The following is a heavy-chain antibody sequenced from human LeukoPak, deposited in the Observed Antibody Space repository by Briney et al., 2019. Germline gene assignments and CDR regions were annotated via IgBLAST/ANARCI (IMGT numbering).Heavy chain of an antibody. J-gene: IGHJ6*03. CDR3: AIAVTDDYYYYMDV. CDR1: GASFSSGALY. CDR2: IYYSGST. V-gene: IGHV4-31*03. D-gene: IGHD4-11*01. Sequence: PSQTLSLTCTVSGASFSSGALYWSWIRQHPGKGLEWIGYIYYSGSTYYNPSLKSRVTISVDTSKNQFSLKLSSVTAADTAVYYCAIAVTDDYYYYMDVWGQGTTVTVSS.